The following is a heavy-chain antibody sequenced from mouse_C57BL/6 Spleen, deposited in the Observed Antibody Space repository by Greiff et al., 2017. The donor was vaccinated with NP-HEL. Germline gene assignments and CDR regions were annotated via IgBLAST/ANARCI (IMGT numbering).Heavy chain of an antibody. CDR2: IYPGDGDT. Sequence: VQLQPSGPELVKPGASVQISCKASGYAFSSSWMNWVTQRPGKGLEWIGRIYPGDGDTNYNGKFKGKATLTADKSSSTAYMQLSSLTSEDSAVYVCARSEDGYYFAYWGQGTLVTVSA. CDR1: GYAFSSSW. D-gene: IGHD2-3*01. V-gene: IGHV1-82*01. J-gene: IGHJ3*01. CDR3: ARSEDGYYFAY.